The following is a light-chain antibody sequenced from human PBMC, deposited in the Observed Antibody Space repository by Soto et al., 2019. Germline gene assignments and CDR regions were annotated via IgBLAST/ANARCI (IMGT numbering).Light chain of an antibody. V-gene: IGLV2-8*01. CDR3: SSYAGGDNVI. Sequence: QSVLTQPPSASGSPGQSVTISCTGTRSDIGGYNYVSWYQQRPGKAPKLMIYEVYKRPSGVPDRFSGSKSGNTASLTVSGLQADDEADHHCSSYAGGDNVIFGGGTKLTVL. CDR2: EVY. CDR1: RSDIGGYNY. J-gene: IGLJ2*01.